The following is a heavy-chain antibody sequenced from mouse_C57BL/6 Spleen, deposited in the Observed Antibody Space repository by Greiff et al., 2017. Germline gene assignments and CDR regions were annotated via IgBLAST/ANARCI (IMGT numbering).Heavy chain of an antibody. CDR2: INPNNGGT. Sequence: VQLQQSGPELVKPGASVKISCKASGYTFTDYYMNWVKQSHGKSLEWIGDINPNNGGTSYNQKFKGKDTLTVDKSSSTAYMELRSLTSEDSAVYYCARERVRSYWYFDVWGTGTTVTVSS. V-gene: IGHV1-26*01. CDR1: GYTFTDYY. CDR3: ARERVRSYWYFDV. J-gene: IGHJ1*03. D-gene: IGHD2-14*01.